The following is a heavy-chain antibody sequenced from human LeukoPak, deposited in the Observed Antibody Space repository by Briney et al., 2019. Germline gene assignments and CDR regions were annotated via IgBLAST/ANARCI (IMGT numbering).Heavy chain of an antibody. D-gene: IGHD2-15*01. CDR2: IKQDGSEK. Sequence: PGGSLRLSYAASGFTFSNYWMSWVRQAPGKGLEWVANIKQDGSEKYYVDSVKGRFTISRDNAKNSLYLQMNSLRAEDTALYYCAREDQPRGTFDYWGQGILVTVSS. J-gene: IGHJ4*02. CDR3: AREDQPRGTFDY. V-gene: IGHV3-7*05. CDR1: GFTFSNYW.